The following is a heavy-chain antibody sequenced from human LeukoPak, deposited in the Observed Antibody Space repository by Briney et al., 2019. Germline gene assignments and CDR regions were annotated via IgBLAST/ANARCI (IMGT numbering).Heavy chain of an antibody. D-gene: IGHD6-19*01. CDR3: AKDSAWATDY. V-gene: IGHV3-30*02. CDR1: GFTFKRYN. Sequence: GGSLRLSCAASGFTFKRYNMHWVRQAPGKGLEWVAFIEDDGSNKNYADAVKGRFTVPRDNSINTLYLHVNSLRIEDMAVYYCAKDSAWATDYWGRGTLVTVSS. J-gene: IGHJ4*02. CDR2: IEDDGSNK.